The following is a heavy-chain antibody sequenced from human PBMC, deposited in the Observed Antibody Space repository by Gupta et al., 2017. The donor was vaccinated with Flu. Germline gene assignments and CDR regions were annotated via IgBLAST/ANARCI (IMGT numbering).Heavy chain of an antibody. D-gene: IGHD6-6*01. CDR3: ARFVLGKYSSSSFGMDV. CDR1: GGTFSSYA. Sequence: QVQLVQSGAEVKKPGSSVKVSCKASGGTFSSYAISWVRQAPGQGLEWMGGIIPIFGTANYAQKFQGRVTITADESTSTAYMELSSLRSEDTAVYYCARFVLGKYSSSSFGMDVWGQGTTVTVSS. V-gene: IGHV1-69*01. J-gene: IGHJ6*02. CDR2: IIPIFGTA.